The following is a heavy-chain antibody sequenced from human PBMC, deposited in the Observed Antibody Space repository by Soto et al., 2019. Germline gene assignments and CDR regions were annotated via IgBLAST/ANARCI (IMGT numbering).Heavy chain of an antibody. CDR3: ARDPTPSGVGSGNWFDP. Sequence: ASVKVSCKASGYTFTSYAMHWVRQAPGQRLEWMGWINAGNGNTKYSQKFQGRVTITRDTSASTAYMELSSLRSEDTAVYYCARDPTPSGVGSGNWFDPWGQGTLVTVSS. CDR1: GYTFTSYA. J-gene: IGHJ5*02. D-gene: IGHD3-10*01. V-gene: IGHV1-3*01. CDR2: INAGNGNT.